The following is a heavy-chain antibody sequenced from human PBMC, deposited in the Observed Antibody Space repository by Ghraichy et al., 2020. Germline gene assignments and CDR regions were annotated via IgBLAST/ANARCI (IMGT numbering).Heavy chain of an antibody. Sequence: GGSLRLSCTTSGFKFADHAMNWVRQAPGKGLEWVGFIRSQTYGGTTQYAASVSGKFTISRDDSKSIAFLQMNRLEPDDTAVYYCARLARYGSGRVGMDVWGLGTTFTVS. J-gene: IGHJ6*02. CDR3: ARLARYGSGRVGMDV. CDR1: GFKFADHA. D-gene: IGHD3-10*01. V-gene: IGHV3-49*04. CDR2: IRSQTYGGTT.